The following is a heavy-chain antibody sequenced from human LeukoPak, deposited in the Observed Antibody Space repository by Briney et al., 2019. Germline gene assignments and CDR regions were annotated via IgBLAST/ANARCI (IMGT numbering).Heavy chain of an antibody. CDR3: AREKSGYGSGSYYGAY. J-gene: IGHJ4*02. D-gene: IGHD3-10*01. CDR1: GFIFSSYS. Sequence: GGSLRLSCAASGFIFSSYSMNWVRQAPGKGLEWVSSISSSSGYIYYADSVKGRFTISRDNAKNSLYLQMNSLRAEDTAVYYCAREKSGYGSGSYYGAYWGQGTLVTVSS. V-gene: IGHV3-21*01. CDR2: ISSSSGYI.